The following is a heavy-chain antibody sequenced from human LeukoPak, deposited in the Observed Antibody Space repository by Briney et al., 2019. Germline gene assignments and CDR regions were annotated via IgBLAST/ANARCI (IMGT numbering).Heavy chain of an antibody. D-gene: IGHD2-2*01. Sequence: GSLRLSCAASGFTFSSYSMNWVRQAPGQGLEWVASINQDEREKRFVDSVKGRFTISRDNAKDSLFLQMNSLRAEDTAVYFCARDGCTSTTCSTLGGFNHWAQGTLVTVSS. CDR3: ARDGCTSTTCSTLGGFNH. CDR1: GFTFSSYS. V-gene: IGHV3-7*01. J-gene: IGHJ4*02. CDR2: INQDEREK.